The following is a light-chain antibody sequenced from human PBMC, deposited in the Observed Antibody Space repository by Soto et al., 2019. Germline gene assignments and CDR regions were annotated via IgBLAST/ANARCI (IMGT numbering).Light chain of an antibody. CDR1: QDIDNY. CDR2: AAS. Sequence: IQVTQCPSSLSASVGEGVTIAFLASQDIDNYLNWYQHRPGEAPKLLIYAASYLETGVSTRFSGSGSGTDFSFTITSLRPEDSATYYCQQHDTRPTMTFGQGTRLEIK. V-gene: IGKV1-33*01. J-gene: IGKJ5*01. CDR3: QQHDTRPTMT.